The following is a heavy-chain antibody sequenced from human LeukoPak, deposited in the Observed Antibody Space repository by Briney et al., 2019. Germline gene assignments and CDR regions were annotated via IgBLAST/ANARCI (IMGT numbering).Heavy chain of an antibody. CDR3: ARTRSGSDGFDY. CDR1: GGSFSGYY. Sequence: SETLSLTCAVYGGSFSGYYWSWIRQPPGKGLEWIGEINHSGSTNYNPSLKSRVTISVDTSKNQFSLKLSSVTAADTAVYYCARTRSGSDGFDYWGQGTLVTVPS. V-gene: IGHV4-34*01. D-gene: IGHD2-15*01. J-gene: IGHJ4*02. CDR2: INHSGST.